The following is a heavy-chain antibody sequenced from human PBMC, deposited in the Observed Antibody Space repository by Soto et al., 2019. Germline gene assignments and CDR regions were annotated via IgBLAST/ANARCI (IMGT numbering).Heavy chain of an antibody. V-gene: IGHV1-8*01. J-gene: IGHJ6*03. CDR3: ARGKRGYYYYYIDV. Sequence: ASVKVSCKALGYTFTSYDINWVRQATGQGLEWMGWMNPNSGNTNFVQKFQGRVTMTRNTSISTAYMELSSLRSEDTAIYYCARGKRGYYYYYIDVWGKGTTVTVSS. CDR1: GYTFTSYD. CDR2: MNPNSGNT.